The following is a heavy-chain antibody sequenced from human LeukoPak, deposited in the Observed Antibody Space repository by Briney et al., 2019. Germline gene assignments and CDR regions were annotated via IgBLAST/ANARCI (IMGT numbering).Heavy chain of an antibody. Sequence: ASVKVSCKASGYTFTGYYMHWVRQAPGQGLEWMGRINPNSGGTNYAQKFQGRVTMTRDTSISTAYMELSRLRSDDTAVYYCARDEPVDTAMKYYYYYGMDVWGQGTTVTVSS. D-gene: IGHD5-18*01. CDR3: ARDEPVDTAMKYYYYYGMDV. J-gene: IGHJ6*02. V-gene: IGHV1-2*06. CDR1: GYTFTGYY. CDR2: INPNSGGT.